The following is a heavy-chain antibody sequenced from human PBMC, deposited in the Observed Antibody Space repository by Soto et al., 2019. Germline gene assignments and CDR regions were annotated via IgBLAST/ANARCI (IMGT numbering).Heavy chain of an antibody. Sequence: GGSLRLSCAASGFTFSSYAMSWVRQAPGKGLEWVSAISGSGGSTYYADSVKGRFTISRDNSKNTLYLQMNSLRAEDTAVYYCAKFGIYYDSSGSSDYWGQGTRVTVFS. CDR3: AKFGIYYDSSGSSDY. CDR1: GFTFSSYA. J-gene: IGHJ4*02. CDR2: ISGSGGST. D-gene: IGHD3-22*01. V-gene: IGHV3-23*01.